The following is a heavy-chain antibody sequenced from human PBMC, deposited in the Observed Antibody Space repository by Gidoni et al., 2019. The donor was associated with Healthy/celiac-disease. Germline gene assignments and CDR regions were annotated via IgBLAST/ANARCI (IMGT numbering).Heavy chain of an antibody. D-gene: IGHD3-10*01. Sequence: EVQLLESGGGLVQPGGSLRLSCAVSGFTVSSYAMSGVRQAPGKGLGWVSAISGSGYSNYDAYSVKGRFTISRDNSKNTLYLQMNRLRAEDAAVYYCANYGSGGYRHWGQGTLVTVSS. CDR2: ISGSGYSN. V-gene: IGHV3-23*01. CDR3: ANYGSGGYRH. CDR1: GFTVSSYA. J-gene: IGHJ4*02.